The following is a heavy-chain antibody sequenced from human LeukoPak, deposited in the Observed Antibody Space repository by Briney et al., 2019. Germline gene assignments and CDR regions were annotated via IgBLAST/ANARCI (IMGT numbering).Heavy chain of an antibody. CDR2: IFYSGST. CDR3: ARAGAWQIDP. CDR1: GGSISGHY. Sequence: PSETLSVTCTVSGGSISGHYWSWIRQPPGKGLEWIGYIFYSGSTNYNPSLKSRVTISVDKSKNQFSLKLKSVTAADTAVYYCARAGAWQIDPWGQGTLVTVSS. V-gene: IGHV4-59*11. J-gene: IGHJ5*02. D-gene: IGHD3-10*01.